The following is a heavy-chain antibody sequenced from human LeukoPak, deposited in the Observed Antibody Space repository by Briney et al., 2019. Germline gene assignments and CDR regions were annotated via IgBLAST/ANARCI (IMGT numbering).Heavy chain of an antibody. V-gene: IGHV3-9*01. CDR3: ASSMAATIGR. CDR2: ISWNSGSI. Sequence: GRSLRLSCAASGFTFDDYAMHWVRHAPGKGLEWVSGISWNSGSIGYADSVKGRFTISRDNAKNSLYLQMNSLRAEDTAVYYCASSMAATIGRWGQGTLVTVSS. J-gene: IGHJ4*02. CDR1: GFTFDDYA. D-gene: IGHD5-24*01.